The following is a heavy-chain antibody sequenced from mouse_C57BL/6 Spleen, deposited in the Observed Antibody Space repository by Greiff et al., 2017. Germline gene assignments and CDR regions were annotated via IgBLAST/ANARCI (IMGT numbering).Heavy chain of an antibody. CDR3: APYSNYEGMDY. CDR1: GYAFSSYW. Sequence: VQLVESGAELVKPGASVKISCKASGYAFSSYWMNWVKQRPGKGLEWIGQIYPGDGDTNYNGKFKGKATLTADKSSSTAYMQLSSLTSEDSAVYFCAPYSNYEGMDYWGQGTSVTVSS. CDR2: IYPGDGDT. V-gene: IGHV1-80*01. J-gene: IGHJ4*01. D-gene: IGHD2-5*01.